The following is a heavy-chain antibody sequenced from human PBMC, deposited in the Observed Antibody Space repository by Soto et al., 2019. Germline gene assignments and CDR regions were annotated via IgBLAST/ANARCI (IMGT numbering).Heavy chain of an antibody. CDR2: IQSGGPT. CDR3: ARVVVLCNGGRCYGVPLDG. CDR1: GFTVSSKY. V-gene: IGHV3-66*01. D-gene: IGHD2-15*01. Sequence: GGSLRLSCAASGFTVSSKYMSWVRQAPGKGLEWVSLIQSGGPTYYADSVKGRFTISRDTSENTLHLQMDSLRAEDTAVYYCARVVVLCNGGRCYGVPLDGWGKGTTVTVSS. J-gene: IGHJ6*04.